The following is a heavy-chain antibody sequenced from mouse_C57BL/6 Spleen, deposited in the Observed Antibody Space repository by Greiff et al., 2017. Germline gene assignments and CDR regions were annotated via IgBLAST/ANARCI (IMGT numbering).Heavy chain of an antibody. CDR3: ARRGYYSNYGAMDY. CDR2: IHPNSGST. CDR1: GYTFTSYW. Sequence: VQLQQSGAELVKPGASVKLSCKASGYTFTSYWMHWVKQRPGQGLEWIGMIHPNSGSTNYNEKFKSKATLTVDKSSSTAYMQLSSLTSEDSAVYYCARRGYYSNYGAMDYWGQGTSVTVSS. D-gene: IGHD2-5*01. V-gene: IGHV1-64*01. J-gene: IGHJ4*01.